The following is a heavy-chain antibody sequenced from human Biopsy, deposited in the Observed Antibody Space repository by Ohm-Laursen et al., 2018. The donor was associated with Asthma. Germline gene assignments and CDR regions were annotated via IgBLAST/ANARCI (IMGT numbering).Heavy chain of an antibody. CDR2: IKHDGSEK. Sequence: SLRLSCTASGFTFGAYCMSWVRQDPGQGLEWVANIKHDGSEKNHVDSLKGRFTISRDNAKNLLFLQMNSLRAEGTAVYYCARTFHFWSPYHAEHYQLWGQGTLVTVSS. D-gene: IGHD3-3*01. V-gene: IGHV3-7*01. CDR3: ARTFHFWSPYHAEHYQL. CDR1: GFTFGAYC. J-gene: IGHJ1*01.